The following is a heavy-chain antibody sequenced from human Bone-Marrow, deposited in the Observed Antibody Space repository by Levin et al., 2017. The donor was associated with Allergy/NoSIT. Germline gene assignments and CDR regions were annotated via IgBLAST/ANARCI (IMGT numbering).Heavy chain of an antibody. V-gene: IGHV4-61*01. CDR1: GDSVTRGSYF. J-gene: IGHJ5*02. CDR2: IYYNGGT. D-gene: IGHD1/OR15-1a*01. Sequence: SETLSLTCTVSGDSVTRGSYFWTWIRHPPGKGLEWIGHIYYNGGTQYNPSLDRRVTLLIDTSKNQFALRLTSVTAADTAVYYCARGSRTAWSNWFDPWGQGTLVTVSS. CDR3: ARGSRTAWSNWFDP.